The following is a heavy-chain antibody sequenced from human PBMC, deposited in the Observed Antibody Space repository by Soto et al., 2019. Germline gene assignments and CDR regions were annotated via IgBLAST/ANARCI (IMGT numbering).Heavy chain of an antibody. CDR3: TIDLNGGNPFDY. CDR1: GYTLRNYA. V-gene: IGHV1-3*01. CDR2: IDPGSGRA. J-gene: IGHJ4*02. Sequence: QVQLVQSGAEVKKPGASVRVSCKPSGYTLRNYAIHWVRQAAGQSLEWLAWIDPGSGRATYSQKVQGRIIVTRDNSAPTFSMDLTSLTSEATAVYCCTIDLNGGNPFDYWGPGARVIFSS. D-gene: IGHD2-8*01.